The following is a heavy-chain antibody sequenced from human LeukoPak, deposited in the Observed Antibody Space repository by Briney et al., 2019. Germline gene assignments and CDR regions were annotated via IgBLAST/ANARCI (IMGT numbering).Heavy chain of an antibody. V-gene: IGHV4-39*07. CDR1: GDSISSISYY. Sequence: SETLSLTCTVSGDSISSISYYWGWIRQPPGKGLEWIGSIFYSGNINYNPSLESRVTMSVDTTKNQFSLNLGSVTAADTAVYYCATLRGGPRRHYYYYGMDVWGQGTTVTVSS. J-gene: IGHJ6*02. CDR2: IFYSGNI. CDR3: ATLRGGPRRHYYYYGMDV. D-gene: IGHD3-10*01.